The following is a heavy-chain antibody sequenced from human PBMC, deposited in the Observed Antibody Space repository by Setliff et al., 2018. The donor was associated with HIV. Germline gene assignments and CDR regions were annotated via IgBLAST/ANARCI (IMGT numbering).Heavy chain of an antibody. V-gene: IGHV3-30*18. Sequence: LRLSCAASGFTFSNYAMSWVRQAPGKGLEWVAGLSYEGSYKYYAVSVKGRCTISRDTSRNTLYLQMNSLRAEDTAVYYCVKDSLGTMVPYYFQSWGQGTLVTVSS. CDR1: GFTFSNYA. CDR3: VKDSLGTMVPYYFQS. D-gene: IGHD3-10*01. CDR2: LSYEGSYK. J-gene: IGHJ4*02.